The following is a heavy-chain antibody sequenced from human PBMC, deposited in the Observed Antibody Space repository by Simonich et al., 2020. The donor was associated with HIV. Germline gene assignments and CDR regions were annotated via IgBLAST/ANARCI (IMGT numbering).Heavy chain of an antibody. Sequence: GGSLRLSCAASGFTVSSNYMTWVRQAPGKGLEWVSVIYSGGSTYYADSVKGRFTISRDNSKNTLYLQINSLRAEDTAVYYCTSSSGTYYYYYFYMDVWGKGTTVTVSS. CDR3: TSSSGTYYYYYFYMDV. CDR1: GFTVSSNY. CDR2: IYSGGST. D-gene: IGHD1-26*01. V-gene: IGHV3-53*01. J-gene: IGHJ6*03.